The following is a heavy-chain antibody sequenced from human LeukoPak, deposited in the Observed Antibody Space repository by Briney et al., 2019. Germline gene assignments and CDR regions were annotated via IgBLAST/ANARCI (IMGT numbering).Heavy chain of an antibody. V-gene: IGHV3-48*02. CDR3: ARAGSSGWLNGGYFDF. Sequence: AGGSLRLSCAASGFTFSTYSMNWVRQAPGKGLEWVSYISSSSSTIYYADSVKGRFTISRDDAKNSLYLQMNSLRDEDTAVYYCARAGSSGWLNGGYFDFWGQEPWSPSPQ. CDR2: ISSSSSTI. CDR1: GFTFSTYS. J-gene: IGHJ4*01. D-gene: IGHD6-19*01.